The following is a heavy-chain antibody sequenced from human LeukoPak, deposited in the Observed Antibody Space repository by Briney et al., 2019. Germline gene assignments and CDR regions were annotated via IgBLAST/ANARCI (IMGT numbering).Heavy chain of an antibody. CDR3: ASTRESWFDP. CDR2: IYYTGST. Sequence: SETLSLTWTVSGGSLGSSYWSWIRQPPGKGLEWIGYIYYTGSTTYNPSLKSRVTISVDTSKNQFSLKLSSVTAADTAVYYCASTRESWFDPWGQGTLVTVSS. V-gene: IGHV4-59*12. CDR1: GGSLGSSY. J-gene: IGHJ5*02.